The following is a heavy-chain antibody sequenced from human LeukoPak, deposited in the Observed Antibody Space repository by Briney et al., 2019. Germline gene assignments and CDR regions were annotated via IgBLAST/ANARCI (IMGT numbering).Heavy chain of an antibody. CDR2: IRYDGSNK. V-gene: IGHV3-30*02. Sequence: GGSLRLSCAASGFAFSSYGMHWVRQAPGKGLEWVAFIRYDGSNKYYADSVKGRFTISRDNSKNTLYLQMNSLRAEDTAVYYCAKDVFETKCSTSCVPFDPWGQGTLVTVSS. J-gene: IGHJ5*02. CDR1: GFAFSSYG. D-gene: IGHD2-2*01. CDR3: AKDVFETKCSTSCVPFDP.